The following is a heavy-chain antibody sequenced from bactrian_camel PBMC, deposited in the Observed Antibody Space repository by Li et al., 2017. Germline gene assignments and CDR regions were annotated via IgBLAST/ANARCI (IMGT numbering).Heavy chain of an antibody. CDR1: GATAGRHC. J-gene: IGHJ4*01. V-gene: IGHV3S1*01. D-gene: IGHD4*01. Sequence: HVQLVESGGGLVQPGGSLRLSCAASGATAGRHCMAWVRQAPGKGLEWVSAINSGGGRTYYADSVKGRFTISRDNAKNTVYLQMNGLKSEDTALYYCATLSYYGGYECNYWGQGTQVTVS. CDR3: ATLSYYGGYECNY. CDR2: INSGGGRT.